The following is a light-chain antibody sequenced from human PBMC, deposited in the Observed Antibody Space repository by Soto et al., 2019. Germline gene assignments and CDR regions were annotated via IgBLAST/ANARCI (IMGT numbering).Light chain of an antibody. J-gene: IGKJ1*01. V-gene: IGKV3-15*01. CDR1: QSVSSN. CDR3: QQDKNWPPWT. CDR2: GAS. Sequence: EIVMTQSPATLSVSPGERATLSCRASQSVSSNLAWYQQKPGQAPRLLIYGASTRATGIPARFSGSGSGTEFTLTISSLQSEDVAVYYCQQDKNWPPWTCDQVTNVETK.